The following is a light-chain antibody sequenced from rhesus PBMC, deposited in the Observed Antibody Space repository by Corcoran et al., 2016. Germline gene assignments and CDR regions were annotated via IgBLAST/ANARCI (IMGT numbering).Light chain of an antibody. CDR3: MKGTHWPFS. CDR2: KVS. V-gene: IGKV2-58*03. CDR1: QSLLNSNGNTY. Sequence: DVVMTQSPLSLPVTPGQPASISCRSSQSLLNSNGNTYLRWFLQKPGQSPRRLIYKVSNRDSGVPDRFSGGGAGTDFTLKISRVEAEDVGVYYCMKGTHWPFSFGQGTKVEIK. J-gene: IGKJ2*01.